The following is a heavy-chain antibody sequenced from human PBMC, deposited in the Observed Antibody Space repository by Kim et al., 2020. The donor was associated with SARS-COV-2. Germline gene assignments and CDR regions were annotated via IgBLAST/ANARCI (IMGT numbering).Heavy chain of an antibody. Sequence: SETLSLTCTVSGVSISSNNYYWGWIRQPPGKGLEWIASISYSGSTYYNPSLKSRVTISADTSKNHFSLKLTSVTAADTAVYYCARRGFYSGSVDYWGQGT. CDR1: GVSISSNNYY. J-gene: IGHJ4*02. CDR2: ISYSGST. D-gene: IGHD1-26*01. V-gene: IGHV4-39*02. CDR3: ARRGFYSGSVDY.